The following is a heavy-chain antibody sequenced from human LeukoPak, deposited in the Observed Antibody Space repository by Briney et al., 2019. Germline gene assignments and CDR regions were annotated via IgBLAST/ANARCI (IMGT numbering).Heavy chain of an antibody. D-gene: IGHD2-2*01. Sequence: SETLSPTCTVSGGSISSYYWSWIRQPPGKGLEWIGYIYYSGSTNYNPSLKSRVTISVDTSKNQFSLKLSSVTAADTAVYYCARHRSTYFDYWGQGSLVTVSS. CDR1: GGSISSYY. CDR3: ARHRSTYFDY. V-gene: IGHV4-59*08. CDR2: IYYSGST. J-gene: IGHJ4*02.